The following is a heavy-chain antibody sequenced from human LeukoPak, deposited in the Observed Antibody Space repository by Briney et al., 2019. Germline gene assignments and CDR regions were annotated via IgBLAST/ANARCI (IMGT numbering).Heavy chain of an antibody. CDR2: FSATDGSA. V-gene: IGHV3-23*01. CDR1: GFTFSSYA. J-gene: IGHJ3*01. Sequence: PGGSLRLSCAASGFTFSSYAMTWVRQAPGKGLEWVSAFSATDGSAQYAESVEGRFTISRDNSKNTLFLQMNSLGAEDAAVYYCARAKIAAAGTGAFDLWGQGTLVTVSS. CDR3: ARAKIAAAGTGAFDL. D-gene: IGHD6-13*01.